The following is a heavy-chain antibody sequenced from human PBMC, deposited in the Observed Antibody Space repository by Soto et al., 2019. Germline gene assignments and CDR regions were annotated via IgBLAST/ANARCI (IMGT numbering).Heavy chain of an antibody. Sequence: QVQLVESGGGVVQPGRSLRLSCAASGFTFSSYAMHWVRQAPGKGLEWVAVISYDGSNKYYADSVKGRFTISRDNSKNPLYLQMNSLRAEDTAVYYCARERSSSYGMDVWGQGTTVTVSS. CDR2: ISYDGSNK. CDR1: GFTFSSYA. V-gene: IGHV3-30-3*01. CDR3: ARERSSSYGMDV. D-gene: IGHD6-6*01. J-gene: IGHJ6*02.